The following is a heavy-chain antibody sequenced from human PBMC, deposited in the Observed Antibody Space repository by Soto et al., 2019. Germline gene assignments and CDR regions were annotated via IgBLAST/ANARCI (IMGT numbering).Heavy chain of an antibody. J-gene: IGHJ4*02. D-gene: IGHD6-19*01. CDR2: ISSSGSTI. V-gene: IGHV3-48*03. Sequence: PGGSLRISCAASGFTFSGYEMSWVRQAPWKGLEWVSYISSSGSTIYYSDSLKGRVTISRDNAKNALYLQMNILRAEDKAVYYWASLLCSSGWALDYWGQVT. CDR3: ASLLCSSGWALDY. CDR1: GFTFSGYE.